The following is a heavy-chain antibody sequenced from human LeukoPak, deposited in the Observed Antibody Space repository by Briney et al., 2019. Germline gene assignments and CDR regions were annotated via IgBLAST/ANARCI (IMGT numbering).Heavy chain of an antibody. D-gene: IGHD1-26*01. Sequence: GGSLRLSCAASGFTVSSNYMNWVRQAPGKGLEWVSVIYSGGSTYYADSVKGRFTLSRDNSENTLYLQLNSLRAEDSGIYYCAKAFRIVGIGNPDDAFDVWGQGTVVTVS. CDR2: IYSGGST. CDR1: GFTVSSNY. CDR3: AKAFRIVGIGNPDDAFDV. V-gene: IGHV3-53*01. J-gene: IGHJ3*01.